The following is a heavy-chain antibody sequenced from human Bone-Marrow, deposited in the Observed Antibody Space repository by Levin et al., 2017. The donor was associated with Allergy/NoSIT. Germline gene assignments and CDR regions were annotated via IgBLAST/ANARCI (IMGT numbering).Heavy chain of an antibody. CDR2: ISPSAST. Sequence: SETLSLTCTVSNASISNHYWSWIRQTPGNGLEWIVYISPSASTNYNPSLRSRLTISVDTSKNQVSLDLNSVTAADTAIYYCARGSGWYNHWGQGRLVTVSS. D-gene: IGHD6-19*01. CDR3: ARGSGWYNH. J-gene: IGHJ4*02. CDR1: NASISNHY. V-gene: IGHV4-59*11.